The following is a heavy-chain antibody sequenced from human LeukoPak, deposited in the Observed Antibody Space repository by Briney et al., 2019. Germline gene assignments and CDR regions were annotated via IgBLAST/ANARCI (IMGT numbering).Heavy chain of an antibody. J-gene: IGHJ4*02. CDR3: ARVFEASYDY. Sequence: PGGSLRLSCAASGFTFSDYYISWIRQAPGKGLEWVYADSVKGRFTISRDNAKNSLYNSLRAEDTAVYYCARVFEASYDYWGQGTLVTASS. V-gene: IGHV3-11*01. D-gene: IGHD3-10*01. CDR1: GFTFSDYY.